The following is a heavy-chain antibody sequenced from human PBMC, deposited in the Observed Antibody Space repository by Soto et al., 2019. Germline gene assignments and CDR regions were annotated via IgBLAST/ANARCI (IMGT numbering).Heavy chain of an antibody. Sequence: QVQLVESGGGVVQPGRSLRLSCAASGFTISTYGMHWVRQAPGKGLEWVAVISYDGSNKYYADSVKGRFTISRDNSKNTLYLQMNSLRAEDTAVYYCAKAMVRYYGMDVWGQGTTVTVSS. CDR1: GFTISTYG. J-gene: IGHJ6*02. CDR3: AKAMVRYYGMDV. D-gene: IGHD3-10*01. V-gene: IGHV3-30*18. CDR2: ISYDGSNK.